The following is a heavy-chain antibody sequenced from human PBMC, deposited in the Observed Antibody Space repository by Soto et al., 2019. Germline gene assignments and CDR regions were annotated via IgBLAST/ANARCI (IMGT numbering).Heavy chain of an antibody. D-gene: IGHD2-2*03. J-gene: IGHJ6*03. CDR2: ISSSSSYI. CDR1: GFTFSSYS. CDR3: ARDPGYFSSTSCYPTPYYYYYMDV. V-gene: IGHV3-21*01. Sequence: EVQLVESGGGLVKPGGSLRLSCAASGFTFSSYSMNWVRQAPGKGLEWVSSISSSSSYIYYADSVKGRFTISRDNAKNSLYLQMNSLRGEDTAVYYCARDPGYFSSTSCYPTPYYYYYMDVWGKGTTVTVSS.